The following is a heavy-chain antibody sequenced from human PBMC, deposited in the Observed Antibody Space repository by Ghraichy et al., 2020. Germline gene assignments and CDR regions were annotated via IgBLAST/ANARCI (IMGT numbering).Heavy chain of an antibody. CDR1: GGSFSGYY. V-gene: IGHV4-34*01. J-gene: IGHJ5*02. CDR2: INHSGST. CDR3: ARHFHDYGDYTGGRNWFDP. D-gene: IGHD4-17*01. Sequence: SETLSLTCAVYGGSFSGYYWSWIRQPPGKGLEWIGEINHSGSTNYNPSLKSRVTISVDTSKNQFSLKLSSVTAADTAVYYCARHFHDYGDYTGGRNWFDPWGQGTLVTVSS.